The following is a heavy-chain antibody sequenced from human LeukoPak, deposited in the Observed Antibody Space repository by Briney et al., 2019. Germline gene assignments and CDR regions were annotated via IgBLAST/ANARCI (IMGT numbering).Heavy chain of an antibody. CDR2: IVGSGSGGST. J-gene: IGHJ2*01. CDR1: GFTFSSYG. CDR3: ARGPTIWAAAAGVYWYFDL. D-gene: IGHD6-13*01. V-gene: IGHV3-23*01. Sequence: GGSLRLSCAASGFTFSSYGMSWVRQAPGKGLEWVSAIVGSGSGGSTYYADSVKGRFTISRDNSKNSLYLQMNSLRAEDTAVYYCARGPTIWAAAAGVYWYFDLWGRGTLVTVSS.